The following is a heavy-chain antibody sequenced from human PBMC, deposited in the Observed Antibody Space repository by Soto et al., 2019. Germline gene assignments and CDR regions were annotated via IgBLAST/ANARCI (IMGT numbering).Heavy chain of an antibody. Sequence: EVQLVESGGGLVKPGGSLRLSCAASGFTFSSYSMNWVRQAPGKGLEWVSSISSSSSYIYYADSVKGRFTISRDNAKNSLYLQMNSLRAEDTAVYYCAREEVVPAAPGRGYYYYMDVWGKGTTVTVSS. V-gene: IGHV3-21*01. CDR2: ISSSSSYI. CDR1: GFTFSSYS. CDR3: AREEVVPAAPGRGYYYYMDV. J-gene: IGHJ6*03. D-gene: IGHD2-2*01.